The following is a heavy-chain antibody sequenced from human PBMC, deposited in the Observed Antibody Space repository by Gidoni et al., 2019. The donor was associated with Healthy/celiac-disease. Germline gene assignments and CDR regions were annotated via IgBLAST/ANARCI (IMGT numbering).Heavy chain of an antibody. J-gene: IGHJ5*02. D-gene: IGHD5-18*01. Sequence: QVQLQQWGAGLLKPSETLSLTCAVYGGSFSGYYWSWIRQPPGKGLEWIGEINHSGSTNYNPSLKSRVTISVDTSKNQFSLKLSSVTAADTAVYYCARVRYSYGRHLGGFDPWGQGTLVTVSS. CDR3: ARVRYSYGRHLGGFDP. CDR1: GGSFSGYY. V-gene: IGHV4-34*01. CDR2: INHSGST.